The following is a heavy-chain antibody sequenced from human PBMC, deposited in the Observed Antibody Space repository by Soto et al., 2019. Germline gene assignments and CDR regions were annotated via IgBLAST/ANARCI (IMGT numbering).Heavy chain of an antibody. CDR1: GYTVTSFA. CDR2: INAGNGNT. V-gene: IGHV1-3*01. J-gene: IGHJ5*02. CDR3: ARDAPPHWFDP. Sequence: ALVKVSCKASGYTVTSFAMHWVRQAPGQRLEWMGWINAGNGNTKYSQKFQGRVTITRDTSASTAYMELSSLRSEDTAVYYCARDAPPHWFDPWGQGTLVTVSS.